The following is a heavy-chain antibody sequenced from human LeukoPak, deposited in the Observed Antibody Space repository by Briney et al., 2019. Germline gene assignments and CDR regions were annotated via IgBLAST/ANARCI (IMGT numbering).Heavy chain of an antibody. CDR3: ARDGAAAAPVPYYYYGMDV. Sequence: SETLSLTCTVSGGSISSYYWSWIRQPAGKGLEWIGRIYTSGSTNYNPSLKSRVTMSVDTPKNQFSLKLSSVTAADTAVYYCARDGAAAAPVPYYYYGMDVWGQGTTVTVSS. V-gene: IGHV4-4*07. CDR1: GGSISSYY. D-gene: IGHD6-13*01. J-gene: IGHJ6*02. CDR2: IYTSGST.